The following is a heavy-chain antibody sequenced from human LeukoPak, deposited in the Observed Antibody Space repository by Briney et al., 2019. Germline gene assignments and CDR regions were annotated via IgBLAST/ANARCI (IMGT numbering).Heavy chain of an antibody. CDR3: ARRRYYDGSGYLE. J-gene: IGHJ1*01. Sequence: SETLSLTCSVSGDSISRSDSFWDWIRQPPGKGLEWIGTIYYSGRTYYSPSLKSRVTMSVDTSNNQFSLNLRSVTATDTAVYYCARRRYYDGSGYLEWGQGTLLSVSS. V-gene: IGHV4-39*01. CDR2: IYYSGRT. D-gene: IGHD3-22*01. CDR1: GDSISRSDSF.